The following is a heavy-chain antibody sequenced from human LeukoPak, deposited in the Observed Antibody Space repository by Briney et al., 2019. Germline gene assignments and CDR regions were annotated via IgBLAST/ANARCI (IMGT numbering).Heavy chain of an antibody. Sequence: GGSLLLSCAASGFTFISFWMSWVRQAPGKGLEGVANINQDGSAKYYVDSVKGRFTISRDNAKNSLFLQMNSLTAEDMAVYYCARLHSGTYYGDAFDLWGQGTMVTVSS. CDR2: INQDGSAK. J-gene: IGHJ3*01. D-gene: IGHD3-10*01. CDR1: GFTFISFW. CDR3: ARLHSGTYYGDAFDL. V-gene: IGHV3-7*01.